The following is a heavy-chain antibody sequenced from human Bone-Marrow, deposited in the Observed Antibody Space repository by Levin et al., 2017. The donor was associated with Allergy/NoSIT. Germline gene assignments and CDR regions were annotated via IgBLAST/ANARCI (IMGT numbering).Heavy chain of an antibody. Sequence: PGGSLRLSCAVYGGSFSGYYYRWIRQPPGKGLEWIGEINHSGITNYNPSLKGRVFMSVDTSKSQFSLQLNSVTAADTAVYYCARELGVADYGASVYGMDVWGQGTTVIVSS. J-gene: IGHJ6*02. D-gene: IGHD4/OR15-4a*01. V-gene: IGHV4-34*01. CDR2: INHSGIT. CDR3: ARELGVADYGASVYGMDV. CDR1: GGSFSGYY.